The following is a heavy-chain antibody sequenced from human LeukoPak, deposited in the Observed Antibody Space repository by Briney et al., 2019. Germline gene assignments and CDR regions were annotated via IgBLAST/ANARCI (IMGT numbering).Heavy chain of an antibody. D-gene: IGHD1-14*01. CDR3: ARWVGTQLDF. Sequence: GGSLRLSCAASGFTFSSSAMHWVRQAPGKRLETVSAINSDGGRVYYGDSVKGRFTISRDNSKNTLYLQMGSLRAEDMAVYYCARWVGTQLDFWGQGTLVTVSS. J-gene: IGHJ4*02. V-gene: IGHV3-64*02. CDR1: GFTFSSSA. CDR2: INSDGGRV.